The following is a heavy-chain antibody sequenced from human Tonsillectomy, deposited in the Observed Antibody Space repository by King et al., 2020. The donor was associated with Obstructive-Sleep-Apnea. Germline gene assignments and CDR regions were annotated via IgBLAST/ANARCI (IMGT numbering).Heavy chain of an antibody. CDR2: IYYSGST. CDR1: VGSISSYY. J-gene: IGHJ4*02. Sequence: VQLQESGPGLVKPSETLSLTCTVSVGSISSYYWSWIRQPPGKGLEWVGYIYYSGSTNYNPSLKSRVTISVDTSKNQFSLKLGSVTAADTAVYYCARDLSSGVPDYYFDYWGQGTLVTVSS. V-gene: IGHV4-59*01. D-gene: IGHD6-19*01. CDR3: ARDLSSGVPDYYFDY.